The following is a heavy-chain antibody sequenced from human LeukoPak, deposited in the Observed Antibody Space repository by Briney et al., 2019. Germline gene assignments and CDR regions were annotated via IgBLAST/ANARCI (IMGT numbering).Heavy chain of an antibody. D-gene: IGHD3-16*01. CDR3: ARELSSLRADMDV. V-gene: IGHV3-11*04. J-gene: IGHJ6*03. CDR2: ISSSGSTI. Sequence: GGSLSLSCAVSGFTFSDYYMSWIRQAPGKGLEWVSYISSSGSTIYYADSVKCRSTISRDNAENSLYLPMNSLRAENTAVYYCARELSSLRADMDVWGKGTTVTVSS. CDR1: GFTFSDYY.